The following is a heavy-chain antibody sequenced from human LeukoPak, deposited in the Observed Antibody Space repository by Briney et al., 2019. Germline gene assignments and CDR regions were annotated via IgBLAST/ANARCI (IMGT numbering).Heavy chain of an antibody. CDR2: INPNSGGT. Sequence: ASVKVSCKASGYTFTGYYMHWVRQAPGQGLEWMGWINPNSGGTNYAQKFQGRVTMTRDTSISTAYMELSRLRSDDTAVYYCARGAPYDFWSGYYVRDDWFDPWGQGTLVTVSS. V-gene: IGHV1-2*02. J-gene: IGHJ5*02. CDR1: GYTFTGYY. D-gene: IGHD3-3*01. CDR3: ARGAPYDFWSGYYVRDDWFDP.